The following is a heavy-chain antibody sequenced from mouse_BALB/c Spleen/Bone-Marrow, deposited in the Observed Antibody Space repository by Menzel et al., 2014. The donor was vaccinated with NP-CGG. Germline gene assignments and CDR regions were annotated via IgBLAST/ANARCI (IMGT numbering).Heavy chain of an antibody. V-gene: IGHV4-1*02. D-gene: IGHD2-3*01. CDR3: ARLGYYGGFAY. J-gene: IGHJ3*01. CDR2: INPDSSTI. CDR1: GFDFSRYW. Sequence: EVKLVESGGGLVQPGGSLKLSCAASGFDFSRYWMSWVRQAPGKGLEWIGEINPDSSTINYTPSLKDKFIISRHNAKNTLFLQMSKVRSEDTALYYCARLGYYGGFAYWGQGTLVTVSA.